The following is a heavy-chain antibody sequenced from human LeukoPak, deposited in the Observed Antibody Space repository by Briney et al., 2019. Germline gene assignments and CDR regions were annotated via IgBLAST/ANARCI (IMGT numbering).Heavy chain of an antibody. CDR3: ARAWGYYDSSGYSGLDY. CDR1: GYSFTSYW. CDR2: IYPGDSDT. Sequence: GESLKISCKGSGYSFTSYWIGWGRQMPGKGLEWMGIIYPGDSDTRYSPSFQGQVTISADKSISTAYLQWSSLKASDTAMYYCARAWGYYDSSGYSGLDYWGQGTLVTVSS. J-gene: IGHJ4*02. V-gene: IGHV5-51*01. D-gene: IGHD3-22*01.